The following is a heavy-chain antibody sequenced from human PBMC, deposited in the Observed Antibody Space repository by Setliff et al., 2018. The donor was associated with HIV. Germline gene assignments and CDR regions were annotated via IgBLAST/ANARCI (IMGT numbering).Heavy chain of an antibody. D-gene: IGHD5-12*01. V-gene: IGHV4-4*07. CDR3: ARDNHGFPVD. Sequence: SETLSLTCNVSGGAIINYDWTWVRQSAGRGLEWVGRIFGNGVTNYNTFLESQVSMSLDTSRNYLSLRLRSVTAADTALYYCARDNHGFPVDWGQGTLVTVSS. CDR2: IFGNGVT. J-gene: IGHJ4*02. CDR1: GGAIINYD.